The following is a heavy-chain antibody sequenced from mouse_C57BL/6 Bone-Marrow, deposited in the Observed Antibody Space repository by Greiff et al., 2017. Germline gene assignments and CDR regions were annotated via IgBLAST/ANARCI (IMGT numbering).Heavy chain of an antibody. CDR1: GYTFTDYN. V-gene: IGHV1-18*01. J-gene: IGHJ1*03. Sequence: EVQLQQSGPELVKPGASVKIPCKASGYTFTDYNMDWVKPSHGKSLEWIGDINPNNGGTIYNQKFKGKATLTVDKSSSTAYMELRSLTSEDTAVYYCARGGDDYDGGYFDVWGTGTTVTVSS. CDR2: INPNNGGT. D-gene: IGHD2-4*01. CDR3: ARGGDDYDGGYFDV.